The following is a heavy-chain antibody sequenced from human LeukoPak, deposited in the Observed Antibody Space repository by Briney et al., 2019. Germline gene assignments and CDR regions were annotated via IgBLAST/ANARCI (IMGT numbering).Heavy chain of an antibody. CDR2: ISGSGSTI. V-gene: IGHV3-11*01. D-gene: IGHD1-26*01. J-gene: IGHJ4*02. CDR1: GFAFTDYY. Sequence: GGSLRLSCAASGFAFTDYYMTWVRQAPGKGLEWVSYISGSGSTIYYADSVKGRFTVSRDNAENSLYLQMNSLIVEVTAVYYCARVGRVRVGGTLGFWGQGTLVTVSS. CDR3: ARVGRVRVGGTLGF.